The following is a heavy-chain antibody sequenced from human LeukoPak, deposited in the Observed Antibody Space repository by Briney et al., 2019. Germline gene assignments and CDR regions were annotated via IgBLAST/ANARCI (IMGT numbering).Heavy chain of an antibody. J-gene: IGHJ5*02. Sequence: GGSLRLSCAASGFTFHDYAMHWVRQTPGKGLEWLCDISGDGGQRYYAETVKGRFTISRDNSIKSLYLQMNGLRTEDTALYYCALEPLGYCSTSSCPRWFDPRGQGTLVTVSS. D-gene: IGHD2-2*01. V-gene: IGHV3-43*02. CDR1: GFTFHDYA. CDR2: ISGDGGQR. CDR3: ALEPLGYCSTSSCPRWFDP.